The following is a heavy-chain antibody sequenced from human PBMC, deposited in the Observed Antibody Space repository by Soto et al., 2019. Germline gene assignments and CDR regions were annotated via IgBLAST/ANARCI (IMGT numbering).Heavy chain of an antibody. CDR2: ISSSGANV. J-gene: IGHJ4*02. D-gene: IGHD6-25*01. V-gene: IGHV3-23*01. CDR3: ANSFSPHSSAWYSHFDH. Sequence: GGSLGLSCAASGFTFSSYAMSWVRQAPGKGLGWVSAISSSGANVYYADSVRGRFTISRDNSKNTMYLHMSSLGAEDAAVYYCANSFSPHSSAWYSHFDHWXQGXLVXVSS. CDR1: GFTFSSYA.